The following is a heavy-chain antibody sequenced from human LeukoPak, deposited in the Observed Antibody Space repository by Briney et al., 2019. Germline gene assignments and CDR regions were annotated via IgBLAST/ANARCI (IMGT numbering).Heavy chain of an antibody. J-gene: IGHJ6*02. D-gene: IGHD6-6*01. CDR1: GYTFTGYY. V-gene: IGHV1-2*02. CDR3: ARWYSSSTLYGKDV. Sequence: ASVKVSCKASGYTFTGYYMHRVRQAPGQGLEWMGWINPNSGGTNYAQKFQGRVTMTRDTSISTAYMELSRLRSDDTAVYYCARWYSSSTLYGKDVWGQGTTVTVSS. CDR2: INPNSGGT.